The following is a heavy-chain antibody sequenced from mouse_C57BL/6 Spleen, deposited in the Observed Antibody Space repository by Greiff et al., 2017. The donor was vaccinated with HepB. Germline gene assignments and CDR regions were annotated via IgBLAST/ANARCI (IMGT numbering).Heavy chain of an antibody. D-gene: IGHD1-1*02. CDR1: GYTFTNYW. CDR3: AREGGHYGRYYFDY. Sequence: QVQLKQSGAELVRPGTSVKMSCKASGYTFTNYWIGWAKQRPGHGLEWIGDIYPGGGYTNYNEKFKGKATLTADKSSSTAYMQFSSLTSEDSAIYYCAREGGHYGRYYFDYWGQGTTLTVSS. V-gene: IGHV1-63*01. CDR2: IYPGGGYT. J-gene: IGHJ2*01.